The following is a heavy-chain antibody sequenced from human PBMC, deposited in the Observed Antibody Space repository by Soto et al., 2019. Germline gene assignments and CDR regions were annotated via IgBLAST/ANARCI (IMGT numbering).Heavy chain of an antibody. CDR1: GGTFSSYA. CDR3: GIGEYDFWSGYPPYGMDV. D-gene: IGHD3-3*01. Sequence: GASVKVSCKASGGTFSSYAISWVRQAPGQGLEWMGGIIPIFGTANYAQKFQGRVTITADESTSTAYMELSSLRSEDTAVYYCGIGEYDFWSGYPPYGMDVWGQGTTVTVSS. V-gene: IGHV1-69*13. J-gene: IGHJ6*02. CDR2: IIPIFGTA.